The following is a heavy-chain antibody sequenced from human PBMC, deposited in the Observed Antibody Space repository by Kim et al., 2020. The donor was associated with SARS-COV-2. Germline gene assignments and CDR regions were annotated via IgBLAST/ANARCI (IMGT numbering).Heavy chain of an antibody. CDR1: GFTFSSYA. CDR2: ISGSGGST. CDR3: AKDLVLWFGETPDY. V-gene: IGHV3-23*01. Sequence: GGSLRLSCAASGFTFSSYAMSWVRQAPGKGLEWVSAISGSGGSTYYADSVKGRFTISRDNSKNTLYLQMNSLRAEDTAVYYCAKDLVLWFGETPDYWGQGTLVTVSS. D-gene: IGHD3-10*01. J-gene: IGHJ4*02.